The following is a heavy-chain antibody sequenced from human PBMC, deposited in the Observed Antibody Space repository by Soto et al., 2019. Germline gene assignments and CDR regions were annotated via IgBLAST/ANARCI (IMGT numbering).Heavy chain of an antibody. D-gene: IGHD1-7*01. CDR1: GDSFSSNSAA. Sequence: PSQTLSLTCAISGDSFSSNSAAWNWIRLSPSRGLEWLARTYYRSRWYNDYAVSVRSRITVNPDTSKNQFSLQLTSVTPEDTAVYYCAGTTSHQWYYMDVWGKGTTVTV. CDR2: TYYRSRWYN. V-gene: IGHV6-1*01. CDR3: AGTTSHQWYYMDV. J-gene: IGHJ6*03.